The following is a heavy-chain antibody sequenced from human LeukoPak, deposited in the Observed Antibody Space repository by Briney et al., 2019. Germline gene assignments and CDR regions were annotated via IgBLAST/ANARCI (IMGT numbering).Heavy chain of an antibody. Sequence: ASVKVSCKASGYTFTSYGISWVRQAPGQGLEWMGWISAYNGNTNNAQKLQGRVTMTTDTSTSTAYMELRSLRSDDTAVYYCARVRTYVVVTAIPRGWFDPWGQGTLVTVSS. J-gene: IGHJ5*02. CDR2: ISAYNGNT. CDR3: ARVRTYVVVTAIPRGWFDP. CDR1: GYTFTSYG. D-gene: IGHD2-21*02. V-gene: IGHV1-18*01.